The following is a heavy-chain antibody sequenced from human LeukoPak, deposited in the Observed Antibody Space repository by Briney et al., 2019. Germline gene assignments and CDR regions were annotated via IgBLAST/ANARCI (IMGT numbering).Heavy chain of an antibody. CDR1: GFTFSIYS. CDR3: ARAQQLGSLYYYYYYMDV. D-gene: IGHD6-13*01. V-gene: IGHV3-48*01. J-gene: IGHJ6*03. CDR2: IRSGSSTI. Sequence: GGSLRLSCAASGFTFSIYSMNWVRQAPGKGLEWVSYIRSGSSTIYYADSVKGRFTISRDNAKNSLYLQMDSLRAADTAVYYCARAQQLGSLYYYYYYMDVWGKGTTVTVSS.